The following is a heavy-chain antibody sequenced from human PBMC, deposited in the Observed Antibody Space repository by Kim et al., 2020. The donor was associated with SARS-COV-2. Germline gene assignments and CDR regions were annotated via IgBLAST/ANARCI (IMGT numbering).Heavy chain of an antibody. D-gene: IGHD1-26*01. CDR2: GTEK. CDR3: ARGKWVVF. V-gene: IGHV3-7*04. Sequence: GTEKYYVDSVRGRFTISRDNAKNSLDLQMNSLRVEDTDVYYGARGKWVVFWGQGTLVTVSS. J-gene: IGHJ4*02.